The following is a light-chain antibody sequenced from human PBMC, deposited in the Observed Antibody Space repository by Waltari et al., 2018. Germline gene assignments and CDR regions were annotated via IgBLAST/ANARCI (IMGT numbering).Light chain of an antibody. CDR2: GAS. Sequence: EIVWTQSPGTLSLSPGERATLSCRASQSVSSSYLAWYQQTPGQAPRLLIYGASSRATGIPDRFSGSGSGTDFTLTISRLEPEDFAVYYCQQYGSSPYTFGQGTKLEIK. CDR1: QSVSSSY. CDR3: QQYGSSPYT. J-gene: IGKJ2*01. V-gene: IGKV3-20*01.